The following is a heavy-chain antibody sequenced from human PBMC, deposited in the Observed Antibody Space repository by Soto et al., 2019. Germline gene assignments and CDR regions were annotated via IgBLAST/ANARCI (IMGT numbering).Heavy chain of an antibody. CDR1: GFTFSTYG. V-gene: IGHV3-30*03. Sequence: GGSLRLSCAASGFTFSTYGMHWVRQAPGKGLEWVAVISFDGNIKYYADSVKGRFTISRDSSKTTLFLQMNSLRAEDTAVYYCARDLVGDSSGNFDYWGQGTLVTVSS. D-gene: IGHD3-22*01. CDR3: ARDLVGDSSGNFDY. J-gene: IGHJ4*02. CDR2: ISFDGNIK.